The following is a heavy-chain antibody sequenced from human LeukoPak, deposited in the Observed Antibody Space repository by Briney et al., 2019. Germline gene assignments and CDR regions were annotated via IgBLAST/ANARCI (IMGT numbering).Heavy chain of an antibody. CDR1: GFTFNNYV. D-gene: IGHD6-19*01. J-gene: IGHJ4*02. CDR2: IWYDGSSE. Sequence: PGRSLRLSCAASGFTFNNYVMHWVRQAPGKGLEWVAAIWYDGSSEYYADSVKGRFTISRDNSKNTLYLQMNSLRAEDTAVYYCAREGGVAATGGFDYWGQGILVTVSS. CDR3: AREGGVAATGGFDY. V-gene: IGHV3-33*01.